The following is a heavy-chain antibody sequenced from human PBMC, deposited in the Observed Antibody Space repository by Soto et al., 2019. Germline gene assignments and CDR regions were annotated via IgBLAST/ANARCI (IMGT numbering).Heavy chain of an antibody. CDR2: IYDSGST. Sequence: SETLSLTCTVSGGSINSGGYYWSWIRQDPGKGLEWIGYIYDSGSTHYNPSLKSRVFISVDTSKNQFSLKLSSVTAADTAVYYCARYCSGGSCYEGRSSLFDYWGQGTLVTVSS. CDR1: GGSINSGGYY. V-gene: IGHV4-30-4*01. CDR3: ARYCSGGSCYEGRSSLFDY. D-gene: IGHD2-15*01. J-gene: IGHJ4*02.